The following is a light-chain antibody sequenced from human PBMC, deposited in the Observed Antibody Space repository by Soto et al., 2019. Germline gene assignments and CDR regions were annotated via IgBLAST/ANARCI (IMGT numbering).Light chain of an antibody. Sequence: QSVLTQSPSASASLGASVKLTCTLSSGHSNYAIAWHQQQPEKGPRYLMKLNRDGSHSKGDGIPNRFSGSSSGAERYLTISSPQSEDEADYYCQNWGTGIEIFGGGTKLTVL. CDR2: LNRDGSH. V-gene: IGLV4-69*01. CDR3: QNWGTGIEI. J-gene: IGLJ2*01. CDR1: SGHSNYA.